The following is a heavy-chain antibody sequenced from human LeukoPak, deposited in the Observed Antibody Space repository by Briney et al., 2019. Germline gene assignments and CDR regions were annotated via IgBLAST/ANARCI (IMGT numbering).Heavy chain of an antibody. CDR1: GFTFSSFW. V-gene: IGHV3-74*03. J-gene: IGHJ4*02. CDR3: ARVIASGWEGEMCD. Sequence: EGSLRLSCAASGFTFSSFWMHWVRQAPGKGLVWVSRISSDGSITQYADSVKGRFTISRDNAKNTLFLQMNSLRAEDTAVYYCARVIASGWEGEMCDWGQGTLVTVSS. D-gene: IGHD6-19*01. CDR2: ISSDGSIT.